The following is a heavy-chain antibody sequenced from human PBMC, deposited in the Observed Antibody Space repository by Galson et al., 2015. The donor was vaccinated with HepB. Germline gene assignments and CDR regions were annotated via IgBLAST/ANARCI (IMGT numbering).Heavy chain of an antibody. CDR1: GFTFSSYA. V-gene: IGHV3-23*01. CDR3: AKQSGYDWRIVDY. J-gene: IGHJ4*02. D-gene: IGHD5-12*01. Sequence: SLRLSCAASGFTFSSYAMSWVRQAPGKGLEWVSIIRAGGGTTSSAAPVKGRFTISRDNSKNTLYLQMDSLRAEDTAVYYCAKQSGYDWRIVDYWGQGTLVTVSS. CDR2: IRAGGGTT.